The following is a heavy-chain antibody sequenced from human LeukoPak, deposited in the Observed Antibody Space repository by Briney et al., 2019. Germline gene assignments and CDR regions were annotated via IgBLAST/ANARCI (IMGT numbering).Heavy chain of an antibody. Sequence: SETLSLTCTVSGGSISSSGFYWGWIRQPPGKGLEWIGSNYYSGSTHYNSSLKSRVTISVDTSKDQFSLKLSSVTAADTAVYYCARIRGYSYGPFDYWGQGTLVTVSS. V-gene: IGHV4-39*01. CDR3: ARIRGYSYGPFDY. CDR2: NYYSGST. CDR1: GGSISSSGFY. D-gene: IGHD5-18*01. J-gene: IGHJ4*02.